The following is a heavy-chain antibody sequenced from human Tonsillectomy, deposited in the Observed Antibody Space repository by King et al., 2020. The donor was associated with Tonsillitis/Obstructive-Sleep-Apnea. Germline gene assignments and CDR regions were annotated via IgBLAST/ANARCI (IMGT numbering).Heavy chain of an antibody. CDR3: ARQGHSSAYYSDY. CDR1: GGSISSSSYY. V-gene: IGHV4-39*01. J-gene: IGHJ4*02. Sequence: QLQESGPGLVKPSETLSLTCTVSGGSISSSSYYWGWIRQPPGKGLEWIGSIYYSGSTYYNPSLKSRVTISVQKSKNQFSLKLSSVTAADTAVYYCARQGHSSAYYSDYWGQGTLITVSS. D-gene: IGHD3-22*01. CDR2: IYYSGST.